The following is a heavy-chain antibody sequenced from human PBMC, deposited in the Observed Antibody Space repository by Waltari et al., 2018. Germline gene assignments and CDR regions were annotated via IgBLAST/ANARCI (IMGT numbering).Heavy chain of an antibody. CDR3: ARAPDTAMGPPDY. Sequence: QVQLQESGPGLVKPSETLSLTCTVSGGSISSSYWSWIRQPAGKGLEWIGRIYTSGSTNYNPSLKSRVTRAVDTSKNQFSLKLSSGTAADTAVYYCARAPDTAMGPPDYWGQGTLVTVSS. CDR1: GGSISSSY. CDR2: IYTSGST. V-gene: IGHV4-4*07. J-gene: IGHJ4*02. D-gene: IGHD5-18*01.